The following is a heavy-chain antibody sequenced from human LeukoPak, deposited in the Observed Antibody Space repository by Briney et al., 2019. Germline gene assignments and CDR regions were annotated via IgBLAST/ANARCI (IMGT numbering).Heavy chain of an antibody. J-gene: IGHJ4*02. CDR1: GFTFSSYA. CDR2: IVGSGGNM. Sequence: GGSLRLSCAASGFTFSSYAVSWVRQAPGKGLEWVSAIVGSGGNMYYADSVKGRFTISRDNFKSTLYLQMNSLRAEDTAVYYCAKGLTWDSTSCSDWGQGTLVTVSS. V-gene: IGHV3-23*01. CDR3: AKGLTWDSTSCSD. D-gene: IGHD2-2*01.